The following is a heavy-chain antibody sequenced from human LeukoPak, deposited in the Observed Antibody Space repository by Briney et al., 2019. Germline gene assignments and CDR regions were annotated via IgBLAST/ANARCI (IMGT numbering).Heavy chain of an antibody. V-gene: IGHV1-46*01. CDR2: INPSGGST. CDR1: GYTFTSYY. J-gene: IGHJ4*02. CDR3: ARGYGTTGTTIGY. Sequence: ASVKVSCKASGYTFTSYYMHWVRQAPGQGLEWMGIINPSGGSTSYAQKFQGRVTMTRDMSTSTVYMELSSLRSEDTAMYYCARGYGTTGTTIGYWGQGTLVTVS. D-gene: IGHD1-1*01.